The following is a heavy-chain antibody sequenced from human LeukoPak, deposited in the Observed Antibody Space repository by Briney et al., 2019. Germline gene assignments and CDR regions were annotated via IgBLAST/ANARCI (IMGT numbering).Heavy chain of an antibody. D-gene: IGHD3-10*01. CDR3: AKGRGSIMIRGVITNYFHL. V-gene: IGHV1-2*02. Sequence: ASVKVSCKVSGNTVTDYYVHWVRQAPGQGLEWMGWINPNSGGTNLAQRFQGRVTMTTDASISTAYMELSSLRYDDTALYYCAKGRGSIMIRGVITNYFHLWGRGTLVTVSS. CDR1: GNTVTDYY. J-gene: IGHJ2*01. CDR2: INPNSGGT.